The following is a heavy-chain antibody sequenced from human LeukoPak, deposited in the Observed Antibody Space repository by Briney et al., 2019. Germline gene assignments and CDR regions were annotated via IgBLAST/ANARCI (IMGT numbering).Heavy chain of an antibody. CDR2: INYSGDAT. CDR1: GFTFSSNS. J-gene: IGHJ4*02. V-gene: IGHV3-23*01. D-gene: IGHD2-15*01. Sequence: GGSLRLSCAASGFTFSSNSMSWVRQAPGKGLEWVSAINYSGDATYYVDSVKGRFTISRDNSKNTLYLQMNSLRAEDTAIYYCAKGCCSGGNCYQYFDYWGQGTLVTVAS. CDR3: AKGCCSGGNCYQYFDY.